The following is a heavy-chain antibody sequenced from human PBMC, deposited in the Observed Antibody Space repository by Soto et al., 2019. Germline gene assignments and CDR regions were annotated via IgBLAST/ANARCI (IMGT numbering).Heavy chain of an antibody. CDR2: ISGSGGST. Sequence: GGSLRLSCAASGFPFSSYAMSWVRQAPGKGLEWVSAISGSGGSTYYADSVKGRFTISRDNSKNTLYLQMNSLRAEDTAVYYCAGYYDSSGYYYPLDYWGQGTLVTVSS. D-gene: IGHD3-22*01. J-gene: IGHJ4*02. CDR1: GFPFSSYA. CDR3: AGYYDSSGYYYPLDY. V-gene: IGHV3-23*01.